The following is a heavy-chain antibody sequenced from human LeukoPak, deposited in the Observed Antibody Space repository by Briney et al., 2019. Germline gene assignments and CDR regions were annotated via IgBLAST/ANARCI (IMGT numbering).Heavy chain of an antibody. V-gene: IGHV1-69*13. Sequence: SVKVSCKASGYTFTSNYIHWVRQAPGQGLEWMGGIIPIFGTANYAQKFQGRVTITADESTSTAYMELSSLRSEDTAVYYCARSRFSIAARLMEPGARWFDPWGQGTLVTVSS. CDR2: IIPIFGTA. J-gene: IGHJ5*02. CDR1: GYTFTSNY. D-gene: IGHD6-6*01. CDR3: ARSRFSIAARLMEPGARWFDP.